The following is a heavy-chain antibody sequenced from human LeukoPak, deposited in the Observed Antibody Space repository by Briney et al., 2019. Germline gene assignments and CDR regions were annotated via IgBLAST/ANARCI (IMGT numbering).Heavy chain of an antibody. V-gene: IGHV3-7*03. D-gene: IGHD3-16*01. J-gene: IGHJ4*02. CDR1: GCTYTAHW. CDR3: TSRLLDY. Sequence: GGSLRLSCVGCGCTYTAHWRTGVRQAPGKGREWVANIKEDGREKYYVDSVKGRLAISRDNAKNALYLQMNSLRVEDTTVYYCTSRLLDYWGQGTLVTASS. CDR2: IKEDGREK.